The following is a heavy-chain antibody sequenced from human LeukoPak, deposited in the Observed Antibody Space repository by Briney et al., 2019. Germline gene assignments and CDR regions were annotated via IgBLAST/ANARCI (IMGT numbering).Heavy chain of an antibody. CDR1: GYTFTDYI. Sequence: ASVKVSCKASGYTFTDYIMHWLRQAPGQRLDWMGWINGGSGNTKYSPEFQGRVTITRDTSASTAYMELSSLRSEDTAVYYCANPRYDSSGYYYVDWGQGTLVTVSS. J-gene: IGHJ4*02. D-gene: IGHD3-22*01. CDR3: ANPRYDSSGYYYVD. CDR2: INGGSGNT. V-gene: IGHV1-3*01.